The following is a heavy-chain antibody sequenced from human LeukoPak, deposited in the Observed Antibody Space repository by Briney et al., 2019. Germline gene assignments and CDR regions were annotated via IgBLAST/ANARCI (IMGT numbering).Heavy chain of an antibody. Sequence: GGSLRLSCAASAFTFSTYSMNWVRQAPGKGLEWVSSISSSSSYIYYADSVKGRFTISRDNAKNSLYLQMNSLRAEDTAVYYCARSSYYYGSGNYFDYWGQGTLVTVSS. D-gene: IGHD3-10*01. J-gene: IGHJ4*02. CDR1: AFTFSTYS. CDR3: ARSSYYYGSGNYFDY. CDR2: ISSSSSYI. V-gene: IGHV3-21*01.